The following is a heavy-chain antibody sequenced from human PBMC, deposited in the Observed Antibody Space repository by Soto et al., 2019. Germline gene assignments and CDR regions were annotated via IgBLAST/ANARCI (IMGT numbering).Heavy chain of an antibody. CDR3: ARDLGWNNLLNTYYYVMDV. CDR1: GFSVSDSA. J-gene: IGHJ6*02. Sequence: EVQLVETGGGLIQPGGSLRLSCEVSGFSVSDSAMSWVRQAPGKGLEWVSVFYRGGSTDSADSVKGRGTISRDTLKNSLFIQMDSLTVEDTAVYFGARDLGWNNLLNTYYYVMDVWGQGTTVTVS. D-gene: IGHD1-1*01. V-gene: IGHV3-53*02. CDR2: FYRGGST.